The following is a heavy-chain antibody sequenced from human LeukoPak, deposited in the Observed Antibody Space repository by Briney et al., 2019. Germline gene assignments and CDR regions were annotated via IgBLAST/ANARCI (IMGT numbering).Heavy chain of an antibody. CDR3: ARAVAGAYYFDY. CDR2: ISAYNGNT. V-gene: IGHV1-18*01. J-gene: IGHJ4*02. CDR1: GYTFTSYG. D-gene: IGHD6-19*01. Sequence: ASVKVSCKASGYTFTSYGISWVRQAPGQGLEWMGWISAYNGNTNYAQKLQGRVTMTTDTSTSTAYMELRSLRSEDTAVYYCARAVAGAYYFDYWGQGTLVTVSS.